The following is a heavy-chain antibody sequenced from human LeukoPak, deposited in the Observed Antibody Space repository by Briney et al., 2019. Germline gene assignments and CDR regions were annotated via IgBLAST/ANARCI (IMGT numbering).Heavy chain of an antibody. CDR3: ATVAVAGTGDWFDP. CDR2: IIPILGIA. Sequence: SVKVSCKASGGTFSSYAIGWVRQAPGQGLEWMGRIIPILGIANYAQKFQGRVAITADKSTSTAYMELSSLRSEDTAVYYWATVAVAGTGDWFDPWGQGTLVTVTS. J-gene: IGHJ5*02. D-gene: IGHD6-19*01. V-gene: IGHV1-69*04. CDR1: GGTFSSYA.